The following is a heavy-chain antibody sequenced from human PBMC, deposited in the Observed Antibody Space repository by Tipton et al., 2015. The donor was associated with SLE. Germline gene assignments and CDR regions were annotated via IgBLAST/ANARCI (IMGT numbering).Heavy chain of an antibody. CDR3: ARRLVAAANDGYFGL. Sequence: LRLSCNVSGGFINSFLHYWGWIRQSPEKGLEWIGHMHFSGDTYYNPSLKSRVTISVDTSKNQFSLKLSSVTAADTAVYYCARRLVAAANDGYFGLWGRGTLVTVSS. J-gene: IGHJ2*01. CDR1: GGFINSFLHY. V-gene: IGHV4-39*07. CDR2: MHFSGDT. D-gene: IGHD2-2*01.